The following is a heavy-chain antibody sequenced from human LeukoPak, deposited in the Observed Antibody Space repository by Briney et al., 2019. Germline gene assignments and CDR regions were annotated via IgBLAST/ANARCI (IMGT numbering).Heavy chain of an antibody. CDR3: AKGEYSGWYYNY. D-gene: IGHD6-19*01. CDR2: IYSGGST. Sequence: GGSLRLSCAASGFTVSSNYMSWVRQAPGKGLEWVSAIYSGGSTYYADSVKGRFTISRDNSKNTLYLQMNSLRAEDTAVYYCAKGEYSGWYYNYWGQGSLVTVSS. CDR1: GFTVSSNY. V-gene: IGHV3-53*01. J-gene: IGHJ4*02.